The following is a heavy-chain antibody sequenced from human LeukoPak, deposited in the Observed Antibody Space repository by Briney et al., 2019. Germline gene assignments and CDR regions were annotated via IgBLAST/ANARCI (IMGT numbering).Heavy chain of an antibody. CDR2: ITSNGDTT. CDR3: VKDDSYYYDSSGRDS. J-gene: IGHJ4*02. Sequence: GGSLRLSCSASGFTFSSYIMHWARQAPGKGLEYVSAITSNGDTTYYADSVKGRVTISRDNSKNTLYLQMSSLRAEDTAVYYCVKDDSYYYDSSGRDSWGQGALGTVSS. V-gene: IGHV3-64D*09. D-gene: IGHD3-22*01. CDR1: GFTFSSYI.